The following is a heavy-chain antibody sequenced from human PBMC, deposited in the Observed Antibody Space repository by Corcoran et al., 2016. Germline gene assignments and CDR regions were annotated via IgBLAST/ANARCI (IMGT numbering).Heavy chain of an antibody. CDR3: ARGKGYCSNTFCPNWFDP. D-gene: IGHD2-2*01. CDR1: GGSISSSSYY. Sequence: QLQLQESGPGLVKPSETLSLTCTVSGGSISSSSYYWGWIRQPPGKGLEWIGSIYYSGSTYYNPSLKSRVTISVDTSKNQFSLKLRSVIAADTAVYYCARGKGYCSNTFCPNWFDPWGQGTLVTVSS. CDR2: IYYSGST. J-gene: IGHJ5*02. V-gene: IGHV4-39*07.